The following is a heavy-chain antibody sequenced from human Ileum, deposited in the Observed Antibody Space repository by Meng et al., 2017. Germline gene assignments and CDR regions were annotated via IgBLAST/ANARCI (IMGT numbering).Heavy chain of an antibody. V-gene: IGHV4-59*01. CDR1: GGSISSYY. CDR2: IYYSGST. D-gene: IGHD2-21*01. Sequence: SETLSLTCTVSGGSISSYYWSWIRKPPGKGLEWIGYIYYSGSTNYNPSLKSRVSISLDTSKSQFSLRLSSVTAADTAVYYCARGSVGYSYGWGQGTLVPVSS. CDR3: ARGSVGYSYG. J-gene: IGHJ4*02.